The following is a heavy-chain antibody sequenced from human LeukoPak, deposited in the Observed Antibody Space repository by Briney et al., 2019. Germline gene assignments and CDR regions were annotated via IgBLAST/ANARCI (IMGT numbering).Heavy chain of an antibody. CDR3: ARAPERWYSYGSYTYYYMDV. Sequence: SETLSLTCTVSGGSISSYYWSWIRQPPGKGLEWIGSISYSGSTNYNPSLESRVTISVDTSKNQISLKVSSVTAADTTVYYCARAPERWYSYGSYTYYYMDVWGKGTTVTVSS. D-gene: IGHD5-18*01. CDR1: GGSISSYY. CDR2: ISYSGST. V-gene: IGHV4-59*01. J-gene: IGHJ6*03.